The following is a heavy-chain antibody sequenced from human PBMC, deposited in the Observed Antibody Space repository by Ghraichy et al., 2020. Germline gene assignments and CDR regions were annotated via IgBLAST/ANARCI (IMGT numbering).Heavy chain of an antibody. CDR3: ARAEWEPGPFDY. J-gene: IGHJ4*02. CDR1: GFTFSSYA. D-gene: IGHD1-26*01. CDR2: ISYDGSNK. V-gene: IGHV3-30-3*01. Sequence: GGSLRLSCAASGFTFSSYAMHWVRQAPGKGLEWVAVISYDGSNKYYADSVKGRFTISRDNSKNTLYLQMNSLRAEDTAVYYCARAEWEPGPFDYWGQGALVTVSS.